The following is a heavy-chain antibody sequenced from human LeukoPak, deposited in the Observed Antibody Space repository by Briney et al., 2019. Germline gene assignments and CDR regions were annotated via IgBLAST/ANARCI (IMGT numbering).Heavy chain of an antibody. CDR3: ASAYSGYDLNWFDP. CDR2: IYYSGST. V-gene: IGHV4-59*01. CDR1: GGSISSYY. J-gene: IGHJ5*02. D-gene: IGHD5-12*01. Sequence: KPSETLSLTCTVSGGSISSYYWSWIRQPPGKGLEWIGYIYYSGSTNYNPSLKSRVTISVDTSKNQFSLKLSSVTAADTAVYYCASAYSGYDLNWFDPWGQGTLVTVSS.